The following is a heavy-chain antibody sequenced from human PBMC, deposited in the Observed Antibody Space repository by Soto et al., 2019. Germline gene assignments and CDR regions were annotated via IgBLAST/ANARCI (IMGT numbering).Heavy chain of an antibody. CDR2: ISAYNGDT. D-gene: IGHD5-12*01. J-gene: IGHJ5*02. CDR1: GYTFISYG. CDR3: ARDSDPYNSGYNWFDP. Sequence: ASVKVSCKASGYTFISYGISWVRQAPGQRLEWMGRISAYNGDTNYGQNVQGRVTMTTDTSTSTAYMELRSLRSDDTAVYYCARDSDPYNSGYNWFDPWGQGTLVTVSS. V-gene: IGHV1-18*01.